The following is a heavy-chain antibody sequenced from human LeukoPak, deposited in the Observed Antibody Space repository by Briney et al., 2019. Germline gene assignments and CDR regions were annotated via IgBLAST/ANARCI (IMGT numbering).Heavy chain of an antibody. CDR2: VSYSGST. Sequence: PSETLSLTCTASGGALSSDYWSWIRQPPGKGLEWIGYVSYSGSTNYNPSLSSRLTISLDTPKNRFSLNLYSVTAADTAIYFCARYIRGPDYYIDVWGKGTTAAVSS. CDR3: ARYIRGPDYYIDV. CDR1: GGALSSDY. V-gene: IGHV4-59*01. J-gene: IGHJ6*03. D-gene: IGHD2-2*01.